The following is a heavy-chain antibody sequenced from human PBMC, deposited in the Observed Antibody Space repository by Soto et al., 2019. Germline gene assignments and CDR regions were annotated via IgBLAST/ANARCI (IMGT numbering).Heavy chain of an antibody. Sequence: ASVKVSCKASGYTFTSYGISWVRQAPGQGLEWMGWISAYNGNTNYAQKLQGRVTMTTDTSTSTAYVELRSLRSDDTAVYYCAREKPYYDSSGYFPPVDYWGQ. V-gene: IGHV1-18*01. CDR1: GYTFTSYG. J-gene: IGHJ4*02. D-gene: IGHD3-22*01. CDR2: ISAYNGNT. CDR3: AREKPYYDSSGYFPPVDY.